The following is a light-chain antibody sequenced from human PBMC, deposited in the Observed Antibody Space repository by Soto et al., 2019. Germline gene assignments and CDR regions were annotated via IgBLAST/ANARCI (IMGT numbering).Light chain of an antibody. V-gene: IGKV3-11*01. CDR3: FQRNDWPWT. J-gene: IGKJ1*01. Sequence: EIALTQSPAILSLSPGERATLSCRASQSVSTYLAWYQQKPGQAPRLLIYDTFTRATGIPARFSGSGSGTAFALTSSSLEPEDLAVYYCFQRNDWPWTSGQGTKVEI. CDR2: DTF. CDR1: QSVSTY.